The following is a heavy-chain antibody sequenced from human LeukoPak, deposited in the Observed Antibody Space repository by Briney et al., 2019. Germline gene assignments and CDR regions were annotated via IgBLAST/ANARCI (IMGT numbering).Heavy chain of an antibody. D-gene: IGHD5-24*01. CDR2: INHSGST. V-gene: IGHV4-34*01. CDR3: AREGGDGYYYYFDY. Sequence: PSETLSLTCAVYGGSFSDYYWSWIRQPPGKGLEWIGEINHSGSTNYNPSLKSRVTISVDTSKNQFSLKLSSVTAADTAVYYCAREGGDGYYYYFDYWGQGTLVTVSS. CDR1: GGSFSDYY. J-gene: IGHJ4*02.